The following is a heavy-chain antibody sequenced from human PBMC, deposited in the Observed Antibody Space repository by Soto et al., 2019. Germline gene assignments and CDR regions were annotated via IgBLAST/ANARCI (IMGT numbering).Heavy chain of an antibody. D-gene: IGHD3-3*01. Sequence: GSLRLSCAASGFTFSSYSMNWVRQAPGKGLEWVSYISSSSSTIYYADSVKGRFTISRDNAKNSLYLQMNSLRAEDTAVYYCARVGYDFWSGYSRGRNWFDPWGHGTLVTASS. V-gene: IGHV3-48*01. CDR3: ARVGYDFWSGYSRGRNWFDP. J-gene: IGHJ5*02. CDR2: ISSSSSTI. CDR1: GFTFSSYS.